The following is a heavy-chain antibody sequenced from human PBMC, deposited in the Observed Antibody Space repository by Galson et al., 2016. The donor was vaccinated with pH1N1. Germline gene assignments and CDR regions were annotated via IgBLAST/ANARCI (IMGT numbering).Heavy chain of an antibody. CDR2: IEHGVGGT. J-gene: IGHJ4*02. CDR1: GFTFNNYA. V-gene: IGHV3-23*01. D-gene: IGHD2-2*02. Sequence: SLRPSCAASGFTFNNYAMSWVRQAPGKGLEWVTGIEHGVGGTEYADSVKGRFTIPRDNSTNTLSLQMNSLRAEDTAVYFCAKADHTWAAYFDYWGQGTLVTVSS. CDR3: AKADHTWAAYFDY.